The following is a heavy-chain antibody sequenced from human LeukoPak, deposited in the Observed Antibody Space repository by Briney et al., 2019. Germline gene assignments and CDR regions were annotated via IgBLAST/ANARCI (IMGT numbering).Heavy chain of an antibody. CDR3: ARVGGPGWYGY. Sequence: GGSLRLSCAASGFTFSSYAMSWVRQVPGKGLVWVSRINIDGSTTTYADSVKGRFTISRDNAKNTLYLQMNSLRAGDTALYYCARVGGPGWYGYWGQGTLVTVSS. J-gene: IGHJ4*02. V-gene: IGHV3-74*03. CDR2: INIDGSTT. D-gene: IGHD6-19*01. CDR1: GFTFSSYA.